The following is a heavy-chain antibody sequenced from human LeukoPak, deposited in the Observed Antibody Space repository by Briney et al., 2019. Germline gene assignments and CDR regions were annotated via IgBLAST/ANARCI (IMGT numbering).Heavy chain of an antibody. CDR1: GGSISSSNW. CDR3: ARYGLYDSSGYKTYYFDY. V-gene: IGHV4-4*02. Sequence: PSGTLSLTCAVSGGSISSSNWWSWVRQPPGKGLEWIGEIYHSGSTNYNPSLKSRVTISVDTSKNQFSLKLSSVTAADTAVYYCARYGLYDSSGYKTYYFDYWGQGTLVTVSS. CDR2: IYHSGST. D-gene: IGHD3-22*01. J-gene: IGHJ4*02.